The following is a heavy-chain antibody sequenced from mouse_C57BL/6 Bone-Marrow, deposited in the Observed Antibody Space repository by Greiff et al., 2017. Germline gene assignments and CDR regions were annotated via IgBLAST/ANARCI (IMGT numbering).Heavy chain of an antibody. CDR2: ISSGSSTI. Sequence: EVQGVESGGGLVKPGGSLKLSCAASGFTFSDYGMHWVRQAPEKGLEWVAYISSGSSTIYYADTVKGRFTISRDNAKNTLFLQMTSLRSEDTAMXYCARGGVTRYYYAMDYWGQGTSVTVSS. V-gene: IGHV5-17*01. D-gene: IGHD2-5*01. CDR3: ARGGVTRYYYAMDY. J-gene: IGHJ4*01. CDR1: GFTFSDYG.